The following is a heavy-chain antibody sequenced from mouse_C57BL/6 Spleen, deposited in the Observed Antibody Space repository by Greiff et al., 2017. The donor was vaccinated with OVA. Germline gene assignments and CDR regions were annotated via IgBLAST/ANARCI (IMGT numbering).Heavy chain of an antibody. Sequence: EVQRVESGGGLVKPGGSLKLSCAASGFTFSSYTMSWVRQTPEKRLEWVATISGGGGNTYYPDSVKGRFTISRDNAKNTLYLQMSSLRSEDTALYYCARQGGLRDYFDYWGQGTTLTVSS. CDR3: ARQGGLRDYFDY. D-gene: IGHD2-4*01. V-gene: IGHV5-9*01. CDR2: ISGGGGNT. J-gene: IGHJ2*01. CDR1: GFTFSSYT.